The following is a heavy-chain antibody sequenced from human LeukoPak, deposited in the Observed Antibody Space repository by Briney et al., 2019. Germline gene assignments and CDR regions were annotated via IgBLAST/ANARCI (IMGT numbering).Heavy chain of an antibody. V-gene: IGHV1-24*01. Sequence: ASVKVSCKVSGYTLTELSMHGVRQAPGKGLEWMGGFDPEDGETIYAQKFQGRVTMTEDTSTDTAYRELSSLRSEHTAVYYCATSPNIAVAPLANWGQGTLVTVSS. CDR2: FDPEDGET. CDR1: GYTLTELS. CDR3: ATSPNIAVAPLAN. D-gene: IGHD6-19*01. J-gene: IGHJ4*02.